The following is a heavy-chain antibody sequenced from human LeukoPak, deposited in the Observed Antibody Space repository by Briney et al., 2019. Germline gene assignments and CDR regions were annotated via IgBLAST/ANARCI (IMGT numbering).Heavy chain of an antibody. V-gene: IGHV4-31*03. CDR1: GGSISSGGYY. J-gene: IGHJ4*02. Sequence: PSQTLSLTCTVSGGSISSGGYYWSWIRQHPGKGLEWIGYIYYSGSTYYNPSLKSRVTISVDTSKNQFSLELSSVTAADTAVYYCASSYDSSGYYDDYFDYWGQGTLVTVSS. CDR2: IYYSGST. CDR3: ASSYDSSGYYDDYFDY. D-gene: IGHD3-22*01.